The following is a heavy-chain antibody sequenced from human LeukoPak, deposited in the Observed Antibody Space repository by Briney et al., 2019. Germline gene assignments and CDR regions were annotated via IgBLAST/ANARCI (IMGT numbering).Heavy chain of an antibody. CDR1: GFTFSSYA. J-gene: IGHJ4*02. CDR3: AKSLFQRGQQLVNY. D-gene: IGHD6-13*01. Sequence: HPGGSLRLSCAASGFTFSSYAMSWVRQAPGKGLEWVSAISGSGGSTYCADSVRGRFTISRDNSKNTLYLQMNSLRAEDTAVYYCAKSLFQRGQQLVNYWGQGTLITVSS. CDR2: ISGSGGST. V-gene: IGHV3-23*01.